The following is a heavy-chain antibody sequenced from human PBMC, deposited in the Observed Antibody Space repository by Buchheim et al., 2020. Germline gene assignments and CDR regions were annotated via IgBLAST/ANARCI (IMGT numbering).Heavy chain of an antibody. CDR1: GFTFSSYG. J-gene: IGHJ4*02. V-gene: IGHV3-30*18. CDR3: AKAPYYYGSGSYYNAGSYFDY. Sequence: QVQLVESGGGVVQPGRSLRLSCAASGFTFSSYGMHWVRQAPGKGLEWVAVISYDGSNKYYADSVKGRFTISRDNSKNTRYLQMNSLRAEDTAVYYCAKAPYYYGSGSYYNAGSYFDYGGQGTL. CDR2: ISYDGSNK. D-gene: IGHD3-10*01.